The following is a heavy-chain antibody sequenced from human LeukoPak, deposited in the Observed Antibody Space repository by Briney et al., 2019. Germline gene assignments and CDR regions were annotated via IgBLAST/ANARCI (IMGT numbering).Heavy chain of an antibody. V-gene: IGHV1-18*01. D-gene: IGHD3-9*01. Sequence: ASVKVSCKATGYTFISYPITWVRQAPGQGLEWMGWISTSNGNTFYAQKFQGRLTMTTDTSTSTVYMELRSLRSDDTAVYYCAREETDVLTGYYRPGFDYWGQGTLVTVSS. CDR1: GYTFISYP. CDR3: AREETDVLTGYYRPGFDY. J-gene: IGHJ4*02. CDR2: ISTSNGNT.